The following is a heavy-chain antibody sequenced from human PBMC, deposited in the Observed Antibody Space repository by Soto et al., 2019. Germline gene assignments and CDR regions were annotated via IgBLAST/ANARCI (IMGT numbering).Heavy chain of an antibody. CDR2: ISGSGGST. V-gene: IGHV3-23*01. D-gene: IGHD3-22*01. J-gene: IGHJ4*02. Sequence: PGGSLRLSCAASGFTFSSYAMSWVRQAPGKGLEWVSAISGSGGSTYYADSVKGRLTISRDNSKNTLYLQMNSLRAEDTAVYYCAKDGHYYDSSGYYSHGYFDYWGQGTLVTVSS. CDR1: GFTFSSYA. CDR3: AKDGHYYDSSGYYSHGYFDY.